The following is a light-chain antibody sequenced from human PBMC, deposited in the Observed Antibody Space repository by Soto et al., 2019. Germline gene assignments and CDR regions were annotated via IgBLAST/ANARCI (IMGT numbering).Light chain of an antibody. Sequence: DIQMTQSPSSLSASVGDRVTITCRASQSISNYLNWYQQKPVKAPKLLIYAATSLQSGVPSRFSGSGSGTDFTLTSSSLQPEDFATYYCHQSYNTPLTFGGGTKVEIK. CDR3: HQSYNTPLT. CDR1: QSISNY. V-gene: IGKV1-39*01. J-gene: IGKJ4*01. CDR2: AAT.